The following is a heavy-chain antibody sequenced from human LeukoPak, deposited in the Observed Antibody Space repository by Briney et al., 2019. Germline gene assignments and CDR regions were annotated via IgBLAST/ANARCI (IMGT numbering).Heavy chain of an antibody. CDR1: GYTFTSYG. D-gene: IGHD3-10*01. Sequence: ASVKVSCKASGYTFTSYGISWVRQAPGQGLEWMGWINPNSGGTNYAQKFQGRVTMTRDTSVSTAYMELSRLRSDDTAVYYCAKTIGDYYYYYMDVWGKGTTVTVSS. CDR3: AKTIGDYYYYYMDV. V-gene: IGHV1-2*02. J-gene: IGHJ6*03. CDR2: INPNSGGT.